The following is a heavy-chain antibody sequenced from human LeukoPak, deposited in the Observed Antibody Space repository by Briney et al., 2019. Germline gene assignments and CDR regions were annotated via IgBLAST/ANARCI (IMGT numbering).Heavy chain of an antibody. J-gene: IGHJ4*02. CDR1: GFTFDDYG. D-gene: IGHD3-3*01. V-gene: IGHV3-20*04. CDR2: INWNGGST. Sequence: GGSLRLSCAASGFTFDDYGMSWVRQAPGRWLEWVSGINWNGGSTGYADSVKGRFTISRDNAKNSLYLQMNSLRAEDTALYYCARRTLEWLALDYWGQGTLVTVSS. CDR3: ARRTLEWLALDY.